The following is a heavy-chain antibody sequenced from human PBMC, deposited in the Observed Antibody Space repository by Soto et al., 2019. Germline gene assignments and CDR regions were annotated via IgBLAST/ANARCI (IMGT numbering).Heavy chain of an antibody. CDR2: ITTDKGKT. V-gene: IGHV1-18*01. CDR3: ATRSTAFDY. J-gene: IGHJ4*02. Sequence: GASVKVSCKTSGYTFTNYGISWVRQAPGQGLEWMGWITTDKGKTTYAQKFQGRVTMTTDTSTSTAYMELRSLRSDDTAMYYCATRSTAFDYWRQGTLVPVS. CDR1: GYTFTNYG.